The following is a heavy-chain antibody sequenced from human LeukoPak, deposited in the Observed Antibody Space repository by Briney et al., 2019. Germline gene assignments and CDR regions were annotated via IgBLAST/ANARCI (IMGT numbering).Heavy chain of an antibody. CDR2: IYYSGRT. Sequence: SETLSLTCTVSGGSISSYYWSWIRQPPGEGLEWIGDIYYSGRTNYKPSLKSRVTILVDTSKNQFSLRLSSVTAADTAVYYCARVLTEYSSSRCLDFWGQGALVTVSS. CDR1: GGSISSYY. J-gene: IGHJ4*02. V-gene: IGHV4-59*01. CDR3: ARVLTEYSSSRCLDF. D-gene: IGHD6-13*01.